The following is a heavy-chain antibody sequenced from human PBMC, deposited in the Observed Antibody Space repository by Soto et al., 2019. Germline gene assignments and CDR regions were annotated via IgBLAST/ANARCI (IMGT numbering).Heavy chain of an antibody. CDR3: ARNMDYYDGRGSGNGHGV. J-gene: IGHJ6*02. CDR1: GYTFTAYY. Sequence: QVQLVQSGAEVKEPGDSVRVSCEASGYTFTAYYIHWVRQAPGQGLEWMGWINPKFGDTTYAQDFQGRVSITRDMSIRTVSMELSSLTSDDTAIYYCARNMDYYDGRGSGNGHGVWGQGTTVTVFS. D-gene: IGHD3-16*01. V-gene: IGHV1-2*02. CDR2: INPKFGDT.